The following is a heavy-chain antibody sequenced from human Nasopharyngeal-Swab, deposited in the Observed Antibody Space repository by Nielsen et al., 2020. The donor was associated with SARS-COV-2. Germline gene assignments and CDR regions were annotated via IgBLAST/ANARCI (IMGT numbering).Heavy chain of an antibody. CDR2: IYYRGST. CDR1: GGSRRREK. Sequence: SETLSLTCTVSGGSRRREKGRGKGKKKGKGMEWIGYIYYRGSTNYNPSLKSRVTISVDTSKNQFSLKLSSVTAADTAVYYCARHKGAGARSSGPYYYYGMDVWGQGTTVTVSS. J-gene: IGHJ6*02. V-gene: IGHV4-59*08. CDR3: ARHKGAGARSSGPYYYYGMDV. D-gene: IGHD1-26*01.